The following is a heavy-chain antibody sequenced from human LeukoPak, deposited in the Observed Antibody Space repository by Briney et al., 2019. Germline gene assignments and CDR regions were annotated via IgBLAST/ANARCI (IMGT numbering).Heavy chain of an antibody. Sequence: GRSLRLSCAASGFTFSSYAMHWVRQAPGKGLEWVAVISYDGSNKYYADSVKGRFTISRDNAKNSLYLQMNSLRAEDTAVYYCARVDHFWSGYLLYYYMDVWGKGTTVTVSS. J-gene: IGHJ6*03. CDR1: GFTFSSYA. D-gene: IGHD3-3*02. V-gene: IGHV3-30-3*01. CDR3: ARVDHFWSGYLLYYYMDV. CDR2: ISYDGSNK.